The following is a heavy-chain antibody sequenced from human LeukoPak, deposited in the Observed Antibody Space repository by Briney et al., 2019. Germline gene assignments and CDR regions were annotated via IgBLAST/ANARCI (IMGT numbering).Heavy chain of an antibody. J-gene: IGHJ4*02. CDR3: ARLAAAGTPFDY. CDR2: IYYSGST. V-gene: IGHV4-59*12. Sequence: PSETLSLTCTVSGGSISSYYWSWIRQPPGKGLEWIGYIYYSGSTNYNPSLKSRVTISVDKSKNQFSLKLSSVTAADTAVYYCARLAAAGTPFDYWGQGTLVTVSS. D-gene: IGHD6-13*01. CDR1: GGSISSYY.